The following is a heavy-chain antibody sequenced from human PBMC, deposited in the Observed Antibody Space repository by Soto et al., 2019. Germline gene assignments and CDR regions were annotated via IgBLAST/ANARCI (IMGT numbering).Heavy chain of an antibody. CDR2: IYYGGST. V-gene: IGHV4-30-4*01. CDR3: ARVAAAGVDY. CDR1: GGSISSGDYY. Sequence: SETLSLTCTVSGGSISSGDYYWIWIRQPPGKGLEWIGYIYYGGSTYYNPSLKSRVTISVDTSKNQFSLKLSSVTAADTAVYYCARVAAAGVDYWGQGTLVTVSS. J-gene: IGHJ4*02. D-gene: IGHD6-13*01.